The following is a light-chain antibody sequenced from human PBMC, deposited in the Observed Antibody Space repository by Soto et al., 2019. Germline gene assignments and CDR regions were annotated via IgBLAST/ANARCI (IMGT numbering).Light chain of an antibody. J-gene: IGLJ1*01. CDR3: SSYSSSNIFV. CDR2: EVS. CDR1: SSDVGGYNY. V-gene: IGLV2-8*01. Sequence: QSVLTQPPSASGSPGQSVTISCTGTSSDVGGYNYVSWYQQHPGKAPKLMIYEVSKRPSGVPDRFSGSKSGNTASLTVSGLQAEDVADYYCSSYSSSNIFVVGTGSKVTVL.